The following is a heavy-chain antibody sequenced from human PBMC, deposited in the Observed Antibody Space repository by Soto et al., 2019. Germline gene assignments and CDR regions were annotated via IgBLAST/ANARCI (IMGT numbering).Heavy chain of an antibody. J-gene: IGHJ5*02. CDR2: IYHSGST. CDR3: AREVVVPGYNWFDP. D-gene: IGHD2-15*01. V-gene: IGHV4-30-2*01. Sequence: PSETLSLTCAVSGGSISSGGYSWSWIRQPPGKGLEWIGYIYHSGSTYYNPSLKSRVTISVDRSKNQFSLKLSSVTAADTAVYYCAREVVVPGYNWFDPWGQGTLVTVSS. CDR1: GGSISSGGYS.